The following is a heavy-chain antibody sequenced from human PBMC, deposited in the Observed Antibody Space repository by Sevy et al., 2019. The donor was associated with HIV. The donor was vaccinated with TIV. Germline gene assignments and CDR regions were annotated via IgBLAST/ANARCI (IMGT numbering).Heavy chain of an antibody. D-gene: IGHD6-13*01. CDR1: GFTVSSNY. V-gene: IGHV3-66*01. CDR2: IYSGGST. J-gene: IGHJ6*02. Sequence: GGSLRLSCAASGFTVSSNYMSWVRQAPGKGLVWVSVIYSGGSTYYADSVKGRFTISRDNSKNTLYLQMNSLRAEDTAVYYCARDGSDSSSWHYYYGMDVWGQGTTVTVSS. CDR3: ARDGSDSSSWHYYYGMDV.